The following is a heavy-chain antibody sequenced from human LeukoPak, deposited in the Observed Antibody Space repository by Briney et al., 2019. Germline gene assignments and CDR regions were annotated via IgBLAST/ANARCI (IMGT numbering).Heavy chain of an antibody. V-gene: IGHV3-30-3*01. CDR2: ISYDGSNK. Sequence: PGRSLRLSCAASGFSFSDYAVHGVRQPPGKGLEWVAIISYDGSNKLYADSVKGRFTISRDNSKKTLYLQMSSLRAEDTAVYYCARDLRWLQCFDYWGQGTLVTVSS. CDR3: ARDLRWLQCFDY. D-gene: IGHD5-24*01. CDR1: GFSFSDYA. J-gene: IGHJ4*02.